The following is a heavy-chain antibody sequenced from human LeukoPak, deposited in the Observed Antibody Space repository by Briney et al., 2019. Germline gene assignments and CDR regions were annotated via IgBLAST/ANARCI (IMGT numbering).Heavy chain of an antibody. Sequence: ASVKVSCKASGYTFTSYGFSWVRQAPGQGLEWMGWINAYNGNTNYAQKLQGRVTMTTDTSTSTAYMELRSLRFDDTAVYYCARRQGTTLSFDYWGQGTLVTVCS. J-gene: IGHJ4*02. V-gene: IGHV1-18*01. CDR1: GYTFTSYG. CDR2: INAYNGNT. CDR3: ARRQGTTLSFDY. D-gene: IGHD1-1*01.